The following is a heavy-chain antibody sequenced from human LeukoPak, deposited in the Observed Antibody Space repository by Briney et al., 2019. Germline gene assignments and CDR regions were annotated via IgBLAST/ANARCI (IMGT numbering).Heavy chain of an antibody. D-gene: IGHD1-26*01. CDR1: GFTFSSYE. CDR2: ISSSGSTI. J-gene: IGHJ3*02. Sequence: GGSLRLSCAASGFTFSSYEMNWVRQAPGKWLEWVSYISSSGSTIYYADSVKGRFTISRDNAKNSLYLQMNSLRAEDTAVYYCASSGSYLFKDAFDIWGQGTMVTVSS. V-gene: IGHV3-48*03. CDR3: ASSGSYLFKDAFDI.